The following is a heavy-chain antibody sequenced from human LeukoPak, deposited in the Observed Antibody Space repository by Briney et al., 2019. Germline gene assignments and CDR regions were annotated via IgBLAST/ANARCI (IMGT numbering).Heavy chain of an antibody. J-gene: IGHJ4*02. Sequence: GGSLRLSCAASGFTFSSYGMHWVRQAPGKGLEWVAVISYDGSNKYYADSVKGRFTISRDNSKNTLYLQMNSLRAEDTAVYYCARDWQTSGFDYWGLGTLLIVSS. V-gene: IGHV3-30*03. CDR3: ARDWQTSGFDY. CDR2: ISYDGSNK. D-gene: IGHD3-10*01. CDR1: GFTFSSYG.